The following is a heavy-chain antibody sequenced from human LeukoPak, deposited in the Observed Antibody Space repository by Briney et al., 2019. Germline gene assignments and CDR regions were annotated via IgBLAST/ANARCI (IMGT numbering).Heavy chain of an antibody. CDR2: INPSSGST. J-gene: IGHJ4*02. V-gene: IGHV1-46*01. CDR1: GYTFTSYY. CDR3: ARESIVGATIDY. D-gene: IGHD1-26*01. Sequence: GASVKVSCKASGYTFTSYYMHWVRQAPGQGLEWMGIINPSSGSTSYAQKFQGRVTMTRDTSTSTVDMELSSLRSEDTAVYYCARESIVGATIDYWGQGTLVTVSS.